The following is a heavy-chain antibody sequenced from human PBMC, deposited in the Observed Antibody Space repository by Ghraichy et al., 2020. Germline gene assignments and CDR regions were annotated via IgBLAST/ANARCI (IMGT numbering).Heavy chain of an antibody. CDR3: AKARRGDVVEIGY. CDR1: GFTFSSYG. Sequence: GGSLRLSCAASGFTFSSYGMHWVRQAPGKGLEWVAVISYDGSNKYYADSVKGRFTISRDNSKNTLYLQMNSLRAEDTAVYYCAKARRGDVVEIGYWGQGTLVTVSS. CDR2: ISYDGSNK. D-gene: IGHD2-21*01. V-gene: IGHV3-30*18. J-gene: IGHJ4*02.